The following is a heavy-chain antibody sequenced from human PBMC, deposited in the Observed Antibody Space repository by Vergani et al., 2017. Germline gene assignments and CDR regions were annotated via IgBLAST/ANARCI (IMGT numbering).Heavy chain of an antibody. CDR2: IDHTGRP. D-gene: IGHD4-11*01. J-gene: IGHJ6*03. CDR3: ARVNTETNGHLYYDYYMDV. Sequence: QVQLQQWGGGLLKPSETLSLTCVVNGGSFTSYHWTWILQSPGEGLEWVGDIDHTGRPDYNPSLKSRLTMSVDKSRNQFSLTLNSVTATDTAIYFCARVNTETNGHLYYDYYMDVWGQGTAVTVS. V-gene: IGHV4-34*01. CDR1: GGSFTSYH.